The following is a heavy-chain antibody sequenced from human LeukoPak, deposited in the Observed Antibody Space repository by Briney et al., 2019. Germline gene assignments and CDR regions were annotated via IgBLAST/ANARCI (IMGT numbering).Heavy chain of an antibody. V-gene: IGHV1-2*02. Sequence: ASVKVSCKASGYTFTDYYFHWVRQVPGQGLECMGWINPNTGGTNYPQKFQGRVTMTRETSISTAYMELTSLRSDDTAVYYCARDLGATTGAPWYYFDFWGQGALVTVSS. D-gene: IGHD1-26*01. CDR3: ARDLGATTGAPWYYFDF. CDR2: INPNTGGT. J-gene: IGHJ4*01. CDR1: GYTFTDYY.